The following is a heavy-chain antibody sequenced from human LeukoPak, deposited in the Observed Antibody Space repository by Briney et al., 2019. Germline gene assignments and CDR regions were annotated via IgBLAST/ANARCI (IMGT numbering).Heavy chain of an antibody. D-gene: IGHD3-9*01. CDR2: IYYSGST. J-gene: IGHJ4*02. CDR1: GGSISSGDYY. CDR3: ARGVESDILTGYDPYFDY. V-gene: IGHV4-30-4*08. Sequence: SETLSLTCTVSGGSISSGDYYWSRIRQPPGKGLEWIGYIYYSGSTYYNPSLRSPVTISVDTSKNQFSLKLNSVTAADTAVYYCARGVESDILTGYDPYFDYWGQGTLVTVSS.